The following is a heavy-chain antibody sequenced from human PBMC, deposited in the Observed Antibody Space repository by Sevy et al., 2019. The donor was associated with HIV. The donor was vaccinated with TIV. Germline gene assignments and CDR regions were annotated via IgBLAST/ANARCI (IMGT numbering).Heavy chain of an antibody. D-gene: IGHD3-10*01. CDR3: ARDKNYYVSGSFDY. CDR2: IIAVFGTT. CDR1: GGIFRSNA. V-gene: IGHV1-69*13. J-gene: IGHJ4*01. Sequence: ASVKVSCKASGGIFRSNAISWVRQAPGQGLEWMGGIIAVFGTTHYAQKFQGRVTITADESRSTAYMELSSLKSEDTAVYYCARDKNYYVSGSFDYWSQGSQVTVSS.